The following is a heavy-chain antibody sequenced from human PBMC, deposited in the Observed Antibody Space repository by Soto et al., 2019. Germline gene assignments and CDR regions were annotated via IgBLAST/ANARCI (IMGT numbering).Heavy chain of an antibody. V-gene: IGHV4-59*01. J-gene: IGHJ5*02. Sequence: ASETLSLTCTVSAGSITTSYWSWIRQPLGKALEWIGYISYRGSTNYNPSLKSRLTISIDTYKSQIALKLTSMTTADTAVYYCASSGIVGREVNTWFDPWGQGTLVTVSS. D-gene: IGHD3-22*01. CDR3: ASSGIVGREVNTWFDP. CDR1: AGSITTSY. CDR2: ISYRGST.